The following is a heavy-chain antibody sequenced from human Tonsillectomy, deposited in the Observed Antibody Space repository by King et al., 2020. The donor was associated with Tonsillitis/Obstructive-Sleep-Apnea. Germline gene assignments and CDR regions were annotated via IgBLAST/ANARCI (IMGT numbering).Heavy chain of an antibody. V-gene: IGHV3-30*01. D-gene: IGHD3-3*01. Sequence: VQLVESGGGVVQPGRSLRLSCAASGFTFSSYAMHWVRQAPGKGLEWVAVISYDGSNKYYADSVKGRFTISGDNSKNTLYLQMNSLRAEDTAVFYCARDPKYYDFWSGYRETWYYFDYWGQGTLVTVSS. CDR2: ISYDGSNK. J-gene: IGHJ4*02. CDR3: ARDPKYYDFWSGYRETWYYFDY. CDR1: GFTFSSYA.